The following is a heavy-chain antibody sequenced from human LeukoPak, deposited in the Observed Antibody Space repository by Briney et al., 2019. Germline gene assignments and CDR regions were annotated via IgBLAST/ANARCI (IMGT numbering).Heavy chain of an antibody. D-gene: IGHD1-26*01. CDR1: GYTFTSYD. Sequence: ASVKVSCKASGYTFTSYDINWVRQATGQGLEWMGWMNPNSGNTGYAQKFQGKVTMTRDTSTSTVYMELSSLRSEDTAVYYCARIVGATWVDYWGQGTLVTVSS. V-gene: IGHV1-8*02. CDR3: ARIVGATWVDY. J-gene: IGHJ4*02. CDR2: MNPNSGNT.